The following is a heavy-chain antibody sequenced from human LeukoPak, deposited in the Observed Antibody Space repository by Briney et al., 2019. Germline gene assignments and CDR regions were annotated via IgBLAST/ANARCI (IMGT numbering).Heavy chain of an antibody. D-gene: IGHD5-18*01. J-gene: IGHJ4*02. CDR2: IYYSGST. Sequence: KPSETLSLTCTVSGGSISSYYWSWIRQPPGKGLEWIGYIYYSGSTNYNPSLKSRVTISVDTSKNQFSLKLSSVTAADTAVYYCARVGSGRYNYGYSLVYWGQGTLVTVSS. CDR1: GGSISSYY. V-gene: IGHV4-59*01. CDR3: ARVGSGRYNYGYSLVY.